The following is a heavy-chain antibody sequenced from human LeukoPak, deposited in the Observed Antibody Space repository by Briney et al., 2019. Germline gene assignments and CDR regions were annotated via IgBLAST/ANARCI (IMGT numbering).Heavy chain of an antibody. CDR2: IYSGGST. CDR3: ARIVMVRGVIMYFDY. CDR1: GFTVSSNY. V-gene: IGHV3-66*01. J-gene: IGHJ4*02. Sequence: GGSLRLSCAASGFTVSSNYMSWVHQAPGKGLEWVSVIYSGGSTYYADSVKGRFTISRDNSKNTLYLQMNSLGAEDTAVYYCARIVMVRGVIMYFDYWGQGTLVTVSS. D-gene: IGHD3-10*01.